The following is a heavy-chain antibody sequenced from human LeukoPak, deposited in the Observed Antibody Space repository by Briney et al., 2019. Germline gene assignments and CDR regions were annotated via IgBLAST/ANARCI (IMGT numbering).Heavy chain of an antibody. Sequence: ASVKVSCKASGGTFSSYAISWVRQAPGQGLEWMGRIIPILGIANYAQKFQGRVTITADKSTSTAYMELSSLRSEDTAVYYCARAGGASGYYGYYFDYWGQGTLVTVS. CDR1: GGTFSSYA. CDR3: ARAGGASGYYGYYFDY. CDR2: IIPILGIA. V-gene: IGHV1-69*04. J-gene: IGHJ4*02. D-gene: IGHD3-22*01.